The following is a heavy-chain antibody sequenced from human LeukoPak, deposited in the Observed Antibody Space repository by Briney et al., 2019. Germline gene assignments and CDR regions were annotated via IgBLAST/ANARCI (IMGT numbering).Heavy chain of an antibody. Sequence: GGSLRLSCAASGFTFSSYDMHWVRQATGKGLEWVSAIGTAGDTYYPGSVKGQFTISRENAKNSLYLQMNSLRAGDTAVYYCARATYYYDSSGYSNDAFDIWGQGTMVTVSS. CDR1: GFTFSSYD. CDR3: ARATYYYDSSGYSNDAFDI. V-gene: IGHV3-13*01. D-gene: IGHD3-22*01. J-gene: IGHJ3*02. CDR2: IGTAGDT.